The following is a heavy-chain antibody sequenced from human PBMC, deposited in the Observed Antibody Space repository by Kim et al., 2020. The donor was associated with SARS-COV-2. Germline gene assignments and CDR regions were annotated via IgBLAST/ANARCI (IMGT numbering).Heavy chain of an antibody. CDR2: IDLRDSYT. Sequence: VRQMPGKGLEWMGRIDLRDSYTTYSPSFQGHVTISADKSISTAYLQWSSLKASDTAIYYCARGSDYDYWGQGTLVTVSS. J-gene: IGHJ4*02. D-gene: IGHD4-17*01. V-gene: IGHV5-10-1*01. CDR3: ARGSDYDY.